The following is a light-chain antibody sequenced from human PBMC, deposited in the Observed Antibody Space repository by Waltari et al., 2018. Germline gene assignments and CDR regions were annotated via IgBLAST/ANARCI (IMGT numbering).Light chain of an antibody. CDR1: NSDVGGDNY. Sequence: QSALTQPASVSGSPGQSITISCTGTNSDVGGDNYVFWYQKYPGKAPKLMIFEVNNRPSGVSNRFSGSKSGNTASLTISTLQAEDEADYYCFSYADGRSLVFGGGTKVTVL. V-gene: IGLV2-14*01. J-gene: IGLJ2*01. CDR3: FSYADGRSLV. CDR2: EVN.